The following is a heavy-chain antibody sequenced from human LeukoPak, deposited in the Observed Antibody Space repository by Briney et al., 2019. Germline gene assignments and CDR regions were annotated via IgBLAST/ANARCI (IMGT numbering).Heavy chain of an antibody. J-gene: IGHJ5*02. CDR1: GFTFSSYA. D-gene: IGHD6-6*01. CDR2: ISGSGGST. CDR3: AKAVPTIAARLCWFDP. V-gene: IGHV3-23*01. Sequence: GGSLRLSCVASGFTFSSYAMSWVRQAPGKGLEWVSAISGSGGSTYYADSVKGRFTISRDNSKNTLYLQMNSLRAEDTAVYYCAKAVPTIAARLCWFDPWGQGTLVTVSS.